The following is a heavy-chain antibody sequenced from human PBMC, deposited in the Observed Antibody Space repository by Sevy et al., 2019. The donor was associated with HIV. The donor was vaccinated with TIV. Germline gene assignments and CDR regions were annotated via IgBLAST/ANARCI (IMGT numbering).Heavy chain of an antibody. J-gene: IGHJ4*02. CDR1: GYTFTGYY. D-gene: IGHD5-18*01. CDR2: INPNSGGT. Sequence: ASVKVSCKASGYTFTGYYMHWVRQAPGQGLEWMGWINPNSGGTNYAQKFQGRVTMTRDTSISTAYMELSRLRSDDTAVYYCARDEREYSYGHPIDYWGQGTLVTVSS. CDR3: ARDEREYSYGHPIDY. V-gene: IGHV1-2*02.